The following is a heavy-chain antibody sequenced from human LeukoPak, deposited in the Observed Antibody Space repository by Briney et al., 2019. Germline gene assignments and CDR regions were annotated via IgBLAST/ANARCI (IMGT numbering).Heavy chain of an antibody. V-gene: IGHV3-15*01. CDR2: IKSKTDGGTT. Sequence: GGSLRLSCAASGFTFSNAWMSWVRQAPGKGREWVGRIKSKTDGGTTEYAAPVKGRFSISGDDSKNTVYLQMNSLETEDTAIYYCTAYSVFDTTGYYYYWGQGTLVTVSS. CDR1: GFTFSNAW. J-gene: IGHJ4*02. D-gene: IGHD3-22*01. CDR3: TAYSVFDTTGYYYY.